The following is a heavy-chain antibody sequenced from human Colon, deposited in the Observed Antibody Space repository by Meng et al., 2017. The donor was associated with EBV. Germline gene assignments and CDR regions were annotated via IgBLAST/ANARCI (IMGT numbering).Heavy chain of an antibody. CDR1: GCSISRIRC. D-gene: IGHD2-21*01. CDR3: VRVWQSLTAFFDS. V-gene: IGHV4-4*02. J-gene: IGHJ4*02. CDR2: CYQTLST. Sequence: QGRLQQPGHGRVKLSRTQSPTLAGSGCSISRIRCWICVRQPPGKRLERIGGCYQTLSTKYNPSLTSRLNRTVDKSKNQFSLNLTSQTATDTAVYYCVRVWQSLTAFFDSWGQGTLVTVSS.